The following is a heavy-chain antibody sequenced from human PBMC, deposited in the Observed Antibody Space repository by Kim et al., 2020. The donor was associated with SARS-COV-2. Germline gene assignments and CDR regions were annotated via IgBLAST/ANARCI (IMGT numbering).Heavy chain of an antibody. D-gene: IGHD1-26*01. CDR2: ISSSSSYI. Sequence: GGSLRLSCAASGFTFSSYSMNWVRQAPGKGLEWVSSISSSSSYIYYADSVKGRFTISRDNAKNSLYLQMNSLRAEDTAVYYCAISGGHSGSYYRIGIDAFDIWGQGTMVTVSS. CDR1: GFTFSSYS. J-gene: IGHJ3*02. V-gene: IGHV3-21*01. CDR3: AISGGHSGSYYRIGIDAFDI.